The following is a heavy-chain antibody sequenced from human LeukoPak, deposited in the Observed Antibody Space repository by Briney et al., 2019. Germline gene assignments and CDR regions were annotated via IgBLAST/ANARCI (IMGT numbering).Heavy chain of an antibody. D-gene: IGHD5-24*01. CDR2: IVGSGGST. CDR1: GFSFSTYA. CDR3: AKDLLQGDGHWDIDY. J-gene: IGHJ4*02. V-gene: IGHV3-23*01. Sequence: GGSLRLSCAASGFSFSTYAMSWVRQAPGKGLEWVSGIVGSGGSTYYADSVKGRFTISRDNSKNTLYLQMNSLRAEDTAVYYCAKDLLQGDGHWDIDYWGQGTLVTASS.